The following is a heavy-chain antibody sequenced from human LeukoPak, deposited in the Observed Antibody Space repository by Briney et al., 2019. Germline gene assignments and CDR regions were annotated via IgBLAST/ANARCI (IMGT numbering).Heavy chain of an antibody. CDR3: ARGTLVVPAAIPGGYY. D-gene: IGHD2-2*02. Sequence: GGPLRLSCAASGFTFSSYSMNWVRQAPGKGLEWVSSISSSSSYIYYADSVKGRFTISRDNAKNSLYLQMNSLRAEDTAVYYCARGTLVVPAAIPGGYYWGQGTLVTVSS. J-gene: IGHJ4*02. CDR2: ISSSSSYI. CDR1: GFTFSSYS. V-gene: IGHV3-21*01.